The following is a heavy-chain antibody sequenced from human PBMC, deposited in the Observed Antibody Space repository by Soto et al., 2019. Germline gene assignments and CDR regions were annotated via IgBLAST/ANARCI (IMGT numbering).Heavy chain of an antibody. CDR1: EXTFVGPV. CDR3: TRQTDAVQWLVVPTDYNFDY. D-gene: IGHD6-19*01. V-gene: IGHV3-73*01. CDR2: IRSKTNSYAT. J-gene: IGHJ4*02. Sequence: GXSLRLHCAASEXTFVGPVIHWVRQASGKGLEWLGHIRSKTNSYATAYAESVKGRFTISRADSMKTAYLKMKSLKTEDKAVYFCTRQTDAVQWLVVPTDYNFDYWGQGTLVTVSS.